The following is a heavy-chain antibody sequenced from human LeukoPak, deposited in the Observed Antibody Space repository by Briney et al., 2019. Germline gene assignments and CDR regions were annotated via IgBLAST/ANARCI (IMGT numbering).Heavy chain of an antibody. D-gene: IGHD3/OR15-3a*01. CDR3: ARLGTGAISLDY. V-gene: IGHV4-61*08. CDR2: IYYSGST. Sequence: SETLSLTCTVSGGSISSGGYYWSWIRQHPGKGLEWIGYIYYSGSTNYNPFLKSRVTISVDTSKNQFSLKLSSVTAADTAVYYCARLGTGAISLDYWGQGTLVTVSS. CDR1: GGSISSGGYY. J-gene: IGHJ4*02.